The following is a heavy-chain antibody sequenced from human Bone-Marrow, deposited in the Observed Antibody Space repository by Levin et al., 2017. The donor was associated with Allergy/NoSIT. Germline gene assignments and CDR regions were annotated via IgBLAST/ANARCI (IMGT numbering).Heavy chain of an antibody. J-gene: IGHJ6*02. CDR3: VQGSPGRTLYYYYGVDV. CDR1: GFSLRTSGVG. Sequence: SGPTLVKPTQTLTLTCNFSGFSLRTSGVGVGWIRQPPGEALEWLALIYWDDGKLYSPSLKSRPSITKDTSKNQVVLTMTNMDPVDTATYSCVQGSPGRTLYYYYGVDVWGQGITVTVSS. V-gene: IGHV2-5*02. CDR2: IYWDDGK. D-gene: IGHD3-10*01.